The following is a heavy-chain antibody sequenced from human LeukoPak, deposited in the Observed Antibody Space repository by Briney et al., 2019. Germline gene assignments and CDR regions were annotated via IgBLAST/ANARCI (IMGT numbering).Heavy chain of an antibody. CDR3: ARGSTRYSSSWYYFDY. CDR2: IKQDGSEK. CDR1: GFTFSSYW. V-gene: IGHV3-7*01. Sequence: GGSLRLSCAASGFTFSSYWMSWVRQAPGKELEWVANIKQDGSEKYYVDSVKGRFTISRDNAKNSLYLQMNSLRAEDTAVYYCARGSTRYSSSWYYFDYWGQGTLVTVSS. J-gene: IGHJ4*02. D-gene: IGHD6-13*01.